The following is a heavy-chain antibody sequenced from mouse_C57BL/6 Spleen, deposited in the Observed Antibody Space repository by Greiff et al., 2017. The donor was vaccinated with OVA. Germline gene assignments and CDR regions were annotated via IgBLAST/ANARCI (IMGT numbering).Heavy chain of an antibody. CDR3: ARGASYYDYAWFAY. CDR1: GYSITSGYY. D-gene: IGHD2-4*01. V-gene: IGHV3-6*01. J-gene: IGHJ3*01. Sequence: EVQLQQSGPGLVKPSQSLSLTCSVTGYSITSGYYWNWIRQFPGNKLEWMGYISYDGSNNYNPSLKNRISITRDTSKNQFFLKLNSVTTEDTATYYCARGASYYDYAWFAYWGQGTLVTVSA. CDR2: ISYDGSN.